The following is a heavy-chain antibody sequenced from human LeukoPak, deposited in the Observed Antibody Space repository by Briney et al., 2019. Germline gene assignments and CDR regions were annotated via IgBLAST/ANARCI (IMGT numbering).Heavy chain of an antibody. J-gene: IGHJ6*02. D-gene: IGHD3-16*01. V-gene: IGHV1-69*04. Sequence: SVKVSCKASGGTFSSYAISWVRQAPGQGLEWMGRIIPILGIANYAQKFQGRVTITADKSTSTAYMELSSLRSEDTAVYYCRGGGDYPHYGMDVWGQGTTVTVSS. CDR2: IIPILGIA. CDR3: RGGGDYPHYGMDV. CDR1: GGTFSSYA.